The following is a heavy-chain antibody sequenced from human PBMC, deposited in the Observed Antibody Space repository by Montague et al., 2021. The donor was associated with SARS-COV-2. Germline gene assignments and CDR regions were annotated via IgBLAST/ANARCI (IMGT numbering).Heavy chain of an antibody. V-gene: IGHV3-48*03. D-gene: IGHD3-3*01. CDR1: GFTFSSYE. J-gene: IGHJ6*02. CDR2: ISSSGSTI. CDR3: ARGGTYYDFWSGYYNYYYGMDV. Sequence: SLRLSCAASGFTFSSYEMNWVRQAPGKGLEWVSYISSSGSTIYYADSVKGRFTISSDNAKNSLYLQMNSLRAEDTAVYYCARGGTYYDFWSGYYNYYYGMDVWGQGTTVTVSS.